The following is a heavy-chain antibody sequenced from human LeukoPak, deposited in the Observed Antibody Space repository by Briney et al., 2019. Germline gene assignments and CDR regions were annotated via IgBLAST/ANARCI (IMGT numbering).Heavy chain of an antibody. CDR3: AKGSSSSRPYYFDY. CDR2: ITDSSTST. CDR1: GFTFNNYV. V-gene: IGHV3-23*01. J-gene: IGHJ4*02. D-gene: IGHD6-13*01. Sequence: GGSLRLSCAASGFTFNNYVMNWVRQAPGKRLEWVSAITDSSTSTYYADSVKGRFTISRHNSKNTLYLQMNSLRAEDTAVYYCAKGSSSSRPYYFDYWGQGTLVTVSS.